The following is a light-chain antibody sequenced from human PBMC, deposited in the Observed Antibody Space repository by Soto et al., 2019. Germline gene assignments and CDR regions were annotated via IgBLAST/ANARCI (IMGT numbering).Light chain of an antibody. CDR1: QSVSRN. J-gene: IGKJ2*01. CDR2: DAS. Sequence: EIVMTQSPATLSVSPGERATLSCRASQSVSRNLAWYQQKPGRAPRLLIYDASTRATDIPARFSGSGSGTEFTLTITSIQSEDFAVYYCQQYNNWPLYTCGQGTKLEIK. CDR3: QQYNNWPLYT. V-gene: IGKV3-15*01.